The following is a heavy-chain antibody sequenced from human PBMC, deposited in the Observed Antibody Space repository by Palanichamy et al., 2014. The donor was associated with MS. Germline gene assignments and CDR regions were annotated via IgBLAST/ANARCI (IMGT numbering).Heavy chain of an antibody. CDR2: INHSGST. Sequence: GTLSLTCAVYGGSFSGYYWSWICQPPGKGLEWIGEINHSGSTNYNPSLKSRVTISVDTSKNQFSLKLSSVTAADTAVYYCARWRRGYCSSTSCSHFDYWGQGTLVTVSS. CDR3: ARWRRGYCSSTSCSHFDY. J-gene: IGHJ4*02. V-gene: IGHV4-34*01. CDR1: GGSFSGYY. D-gene: IGHD2-2*01.